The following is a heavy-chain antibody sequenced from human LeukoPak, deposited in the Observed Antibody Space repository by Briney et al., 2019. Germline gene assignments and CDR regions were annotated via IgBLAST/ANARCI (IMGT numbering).Heavy chain of an antibody. D-gene: IGHD2-15*01. J-gene: IGHJ4*02. CDR1: GFTFSSYA. V-gene: IGHV3-23*01. Sequence: GGSLRLSCAASGFTFSSYAMSWVRHAPGKGLEWVSAISGSGGSTYYADSVKGRFTISRDNSKNTLYLQMNSLRAEDTAVYYCAKDRDIVVVVAAHFDYWGQGTLVTVSS. CDR2: ISGSGGST. CDR3: AKDRDIVVVVAAHFDY.